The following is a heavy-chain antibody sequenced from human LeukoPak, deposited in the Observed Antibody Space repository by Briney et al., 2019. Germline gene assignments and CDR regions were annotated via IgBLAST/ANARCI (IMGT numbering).Heavy chain of an antibody. D-gene: IGHD3-10*01. V-gene: IGHV4-30-2*01. CDR2: IYDRGPA. Sequence: SETLSLTCTVSGYAIISGGFSWNWIRQPPGKGLEGIGCIYDRGPAHYNPSLKSRFTISVDRPKNQFFLNVTSLTAADTAVYYCARSRQASGLFSSWGQGTLVVVSS. CDR3: ARSRQASGLFSS. CDR1: GYAIISGGFS. J-gene: IGHJ5*02.